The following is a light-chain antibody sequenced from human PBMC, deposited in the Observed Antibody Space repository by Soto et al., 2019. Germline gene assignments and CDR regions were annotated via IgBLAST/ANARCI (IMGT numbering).Light chain of an antibody. CDR2: EGN. J-gene: IGLJ2*01. CDR1: SGSIASNY. CDR3: SAYTHSNTVI. V-gene: IGLV6-57*04. Sequence: NFMLTQPHSVSESPGKTVTISCTRSSGSIASNYVQWYQQRPGSVPTTVIYEGNQRPSGVPDRFSGSTDGSSNSASLTISGLQAEDEADYYCSAYTHSNTVIFGGGTKLTVL.